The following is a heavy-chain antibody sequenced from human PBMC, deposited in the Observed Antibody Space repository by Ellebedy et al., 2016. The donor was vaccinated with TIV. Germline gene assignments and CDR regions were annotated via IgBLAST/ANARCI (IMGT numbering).Heavy chain of an antibody. Sequence: SETLSLTXAVSGGSISSSNWWSWVRQPPGKGLEWIGEIYHSGSTNYNPSLKSRVTISVDTSKNQFSLKLSSVTAADTAVYYCARRSYDPRDFDYWGQGTLVTVSS. CDR3: ARRSYDPRDFDY. D-gene: IGHD5-18*01. CDR2: IYHSGST. V-gene: IGHV4-4*02. CDR1: GGSISSSNW. J-gene: IGHJ4*02.